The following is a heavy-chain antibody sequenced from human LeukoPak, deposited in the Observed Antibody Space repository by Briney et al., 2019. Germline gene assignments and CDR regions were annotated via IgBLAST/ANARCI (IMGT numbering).Heavy chain of an antibody. V-gene: IGHV3-33*01. D-gene: IGHD6-19*01. Sequence: QSGGSLRLSCAASGFTFSSYGMHWVRQAPGKGLEWAAVIWYDGSNKYYADSVKGRFTISRDNSKNTPYLQMNSLRAEDTAVYYCARDLGPAPGISVGGSGFGYWGQGTLVTVSS. CDR2: IWYDGSNK. J-gene: IGHJ4*02. CDR1: GFTFSSYG. CDR3: ARDLGPAPGISVGGSGFGY.